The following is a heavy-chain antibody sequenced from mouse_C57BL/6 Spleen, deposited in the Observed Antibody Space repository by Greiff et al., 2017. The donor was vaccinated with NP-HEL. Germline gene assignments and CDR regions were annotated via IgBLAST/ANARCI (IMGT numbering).Heavy chain of an antibody. J-gene: IGHJ1*03. Sequence: VQLQQSGAELVMPGASVKLSCKASGYTFTSYWMHWVKQRPGQGLEWIGEIDPSDSYTNYNQKFKGKSTLTVDKSSSTAYMQLSSLTSEDSAVYYCARIYDGYYRYFDVWGTGTTVTVAS. CDR2: IDPSDSYT. D-gene: IGHD2-3*01. CDR3: ARIYDGYYRYFDV. CDR1: GYTFTSYW. V-gene: IGHV1-69*01.